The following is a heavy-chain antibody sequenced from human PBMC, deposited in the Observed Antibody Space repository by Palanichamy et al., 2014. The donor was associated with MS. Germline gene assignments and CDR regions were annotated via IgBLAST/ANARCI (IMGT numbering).Heavy chain of an antibody. Sequence: QVQLQESGPGLVKPSETLSLTCTVSGGSISSYYWSWIRQPPGKGLEWIGYIYYSGSTNYNPSLKSRVTISVDTSKNQFSLKLSSVTVADTAVYYCARNEWSWFDPWGQGTLVTVSS. CDR2: IYYSGST. CDR1: GGSISSYY. V-gene: IGHV4-59*01. J-gene: IGHJ5*02. CDR3: ARNEWSWFDP. D-gene: IGHD3-3*01.